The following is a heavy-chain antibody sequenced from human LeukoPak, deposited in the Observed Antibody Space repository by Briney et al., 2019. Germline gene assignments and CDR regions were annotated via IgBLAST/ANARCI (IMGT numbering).Heavy chain of an antibody. V-gene: IGHV4-4*07. J-gene: IGHJ3*02. CDR3: ARRIKHMIPYREAFDI. CDR2: IYTSGST. Sequence: SETLSLTCTVSGGSISSYYWSWIRQPAGKGLEWIGRIYTSGSTNYNPSLKSRVTISVDTSKNQFSLKLSSVTAADTAVYYCARRIKHMIPYREAFDIWGQGTMVTVSS. D-gene: IGHD3-22*01. CDR1: GGSISSYY.